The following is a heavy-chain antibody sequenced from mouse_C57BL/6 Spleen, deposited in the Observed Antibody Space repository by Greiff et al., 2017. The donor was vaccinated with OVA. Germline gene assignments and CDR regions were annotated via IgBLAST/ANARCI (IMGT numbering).Heavy chain of an antibody. CDR3: ARDEDRYYFDY. CDR1: GFTFSSYA. Sequence: EVMLVESGGGLVKPGGSLKLSCAASGFTFSSYAMSWVRQTPEKRLEWVATISDGGSYTYYPDNVKGRFTISRDNAKNNLYLQMSHLKSEDTAMYYCARDEDRYYFDYWGQGTTLTVSS. CDR2: ISDGGSYT. J-gene: IGHJ2*01. V-gene: IGHV5-4*01.